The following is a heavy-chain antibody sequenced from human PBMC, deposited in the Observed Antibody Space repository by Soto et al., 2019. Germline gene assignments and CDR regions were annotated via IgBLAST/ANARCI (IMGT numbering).Heavy chain of an antibody. J-gene: IGHJ4*02. Sequence: TSETLSLTCTVSGGSMNSHYWSWYRQPPGKGLEWIGYIYYSGSTEYNPSLKSRVTMSVDTSKNQFSLKLTSVSAADTAVYYCARGGWYIDYWGQGITVTVS. CDR1: GGSMNSHY. V-gene: IGHV4-59*11. CDR2: IYYSGST. D-gene: IGHD6-19*01. CDR3: ARGGWYIDY.